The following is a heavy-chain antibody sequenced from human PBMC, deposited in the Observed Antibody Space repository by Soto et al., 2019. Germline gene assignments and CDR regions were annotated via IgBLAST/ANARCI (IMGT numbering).Heavy chain of an antibody. V-gene: IGHV3-23*01. Sequence: GGSLRLSCAASGFTFSSYAMSWVRQAPGKGLEWVSAISGSGGSTYYADSVKGRFTISRDNSKNTLYLQMNSLRAEDTAVYYSAKDGSDSSGWFPRLFWFDPWGQGTLVTVSS. CDR3: AKDGSDSSGWFPRLFWFDP. D-gene: IGHD6-19*01. CDR2: ISGSGGST. J-gene: IGHJ5*02. CDR1: GFTFSSYA.